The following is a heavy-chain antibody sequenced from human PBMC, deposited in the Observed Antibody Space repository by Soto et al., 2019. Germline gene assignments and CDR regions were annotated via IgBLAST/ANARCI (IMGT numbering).Heavy chain of an antibody. D-gene: IGHD5-12*01. CDR2: INPNSGGT. CDR1: GYTFTAYY. V-gene: IGHV1-2*02. Sequence: ASVKVSCKASGYTFTAYYMHWVRQAPGQGLEWMGWINPNSGGTYHAQNFQGRVTMTRDTSTTTAYMELAGPRSDDTAVYYCARGGGRGYNELDPWGHGTLVTVSS. CDR3: ARGGGRGYNELDP. J-gene: IGHJ5*02.